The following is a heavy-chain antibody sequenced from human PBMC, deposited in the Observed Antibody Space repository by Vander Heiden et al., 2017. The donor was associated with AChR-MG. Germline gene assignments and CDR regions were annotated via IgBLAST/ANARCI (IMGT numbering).Heavy chain of an antibody. Sequence: EVQLVESGGGLVQPGRSLRLSCAASGFTFDDYAMHWVRQAPGKGLEWVSGISWNSGSIGYADSVKGRFTISRDNAKNSLYLQMNSLRAEDTALYYCAKDRRRAEINAFDIWGQGTMVTVSS. J-gene: IGHJ3*02. CDR1: GFTFDDYA. V-gene: IGHV3-9*01. CDR3: AKDRRRAEINAFDI. CDR2: ISWNSGSI.